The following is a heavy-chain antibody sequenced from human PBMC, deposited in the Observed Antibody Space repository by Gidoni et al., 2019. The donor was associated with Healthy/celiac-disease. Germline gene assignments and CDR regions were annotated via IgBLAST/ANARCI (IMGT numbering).Heavy chain of an antibody. D-gene: IGHD3-3*01. J-gene: IGHJ6*02. V-gene: IGHV3-64D*06. Sequence: EVQLVESGGGLVQPGGSRSLSCSACGSTFRPYALHWVRQGPGKGLEYVSGISSNGGSTYYADSVKGRFTISRDNSKNTLSLQMSSLRPEDTAVYYCVKYRYRGEFLEWFPMDVWGQGTTVTVSS. CDR2: ISSNGGST. CDR3: VKYRYRGEFLEWFPMDV. CDR1: GSTFRPYA.